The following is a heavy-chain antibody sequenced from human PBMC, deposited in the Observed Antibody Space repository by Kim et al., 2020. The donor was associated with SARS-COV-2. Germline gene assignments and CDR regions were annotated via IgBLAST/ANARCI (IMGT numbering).Heavy chain of an antibody. V-gene: IGHV4-39*01. CDR1: GGSISSSSYY. CDR3: ASRGGYAKYGDNWDY. J-gene: IGHJ4*02. CDR2: IYYSGST. D-gene: IGHD4-17*01. Sequence: SETLSLTYTVSGGSISSSSYYWGWIRQPPGKGLEWIGSIYYSGSTYYNTSLKSRVTISVDTSKNQFSLKLSSVTAADTAVYYCASRGGYAKYGDNWDYWGQGTLVTVSS.